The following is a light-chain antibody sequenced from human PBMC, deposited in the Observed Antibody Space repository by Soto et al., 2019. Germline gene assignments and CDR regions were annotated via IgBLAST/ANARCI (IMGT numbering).Light chain of an antibody. V-gene: IGKV3-11*01. CDR1: QSVSSY. CDR2: DAS. CDR3: QQRSNWPQGLT. J-gene: IGKJ4*01. Sequence: IVLTKSPATLSLSPGERATLSCRASQSVSSYLAWYQQKPGQAPRLLIYDASNRATGIPARFSGSGSGTDFTLTISSLEPEDFAVYYCQQRSNWPQGLTFGGGTKVEIK.